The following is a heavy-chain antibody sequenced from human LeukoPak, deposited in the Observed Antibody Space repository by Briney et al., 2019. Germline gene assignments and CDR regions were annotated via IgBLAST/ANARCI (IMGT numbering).Heavy chain of an antibody. CDR1: GGTFSSYA. V-gene: IGHV1-69*05. D-gene: IGHD3-9*01. CDR2: IIPIFGTA. CDR3: ARDPISYDILTGYYLSY. Sequence: SVKVSCKASGGTFSSYAISWVRQAPGQGLEWMGRIIPIFGTANYAQKFQGRDTITTDESTSTAYMELSSLRSEDTAVYYCARDPISYDILTGYYLSYWGQGTLVTVSS. J-gene: IGHJ4*02.